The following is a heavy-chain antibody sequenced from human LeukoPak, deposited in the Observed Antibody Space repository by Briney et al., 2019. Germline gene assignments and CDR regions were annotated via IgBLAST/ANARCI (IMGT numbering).Heavy chain of an antibody. CDR3: ARHGYCGGDCYPTRPNWFDP. D-gene: IGHD2-21*02. CDR1: GGSISSYY. J-gene: IGHJ5*02. CDR2: IYYSGST. Sequence: SETLSLTCTVSGGSISSYYWSWIRQPPGKGLEWIGSIYYSGSTYYNPSLKSRVTISVDTSKNQFSLKLSSVTAADTAVYYCARHGYCGGDCYPTRPNWFDPWGQGTLVTVSS. V-gene: IGHV4-39*01.